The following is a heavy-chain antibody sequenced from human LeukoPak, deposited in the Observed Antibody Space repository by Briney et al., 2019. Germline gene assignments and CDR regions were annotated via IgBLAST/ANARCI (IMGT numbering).Heavy chain of an antibody. D-gene: IGHD6-13*01. J-gene: IGHJ4*02. V-gene: IGHV1-69*04. CDR1: GGTFSSYA. Sequence: ASVKVSCKASGGTFSSYAISWVRQAPGQGLEWMGRIIPILGMANYAQKFQGRVTITADKSTSTAYMELSSLRSEDTAVYYCARVWGSSSWTLDYWGQGTLVTVSS. CDR2: IIPILGMA. CDR3: ARVWGSSSWTLDY.